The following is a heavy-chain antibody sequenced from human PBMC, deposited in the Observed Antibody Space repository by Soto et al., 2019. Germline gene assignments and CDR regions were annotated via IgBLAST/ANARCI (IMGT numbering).Heavy chain of an antibody. CDR1: GYTFATYG. J-gene: IGHJ4*02. CDR3: ARARAEYSSSVSYYFDS. D-gene: IGHD6-6*01. V-gene: IGHV1-18*01. Sequence: QVQLVQSGSEVKKPGASVKVSCKASGYTFATYGITWVRQAPGQGLEWVAWISVHTGDTKYAQKLQGRVSLTTDTFTTPAYMELRGLTSADTAIYYCARARAEYSSSVSYYFDSWGQGTLVTVSS. CDR2: ISVHTGDT.